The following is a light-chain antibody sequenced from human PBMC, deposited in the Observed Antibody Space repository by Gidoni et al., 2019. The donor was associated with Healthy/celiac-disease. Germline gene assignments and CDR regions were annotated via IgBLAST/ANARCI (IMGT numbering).Light chain of an antibody. J-gene: IGKJ2*01. CDR2: WAS. CDR3: QTRNT. V-gene: IGKV4-1*01. CDR1: QSVLYSSNNKNY. Sequence: DIVMTQSPDSLAVSLGERATINCKSSQSVLYSSNNKNYLAWYQQKPGQPPKLLIYWASTRESGVPDRFSGSGSGTDFTLTISSLQAEDVAVYYCQTRNTFXXXTKLEIK.